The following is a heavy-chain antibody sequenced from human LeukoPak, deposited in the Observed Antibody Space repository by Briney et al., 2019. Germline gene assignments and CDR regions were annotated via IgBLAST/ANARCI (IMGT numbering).Heavy chain of an antibody. D-gene: IGHD3-3*01. V-gene: IGHV1-2*02. CDR3: ASVGDDFWSGYYAAYYYYYMDV. J-gene: IGHJ6*03. CDR1: GYTFTGYY. Sequence: ASVKVSCKASGYTFTGYYMHWVRQAPGQGLEWMGWINPNSGGTNYAQKFQGRVTMTRDTSISTAYMELSRLRSDDTAVYYCASVGDDFWSGYYAAYYYYYMDVGGKGTTVTVSS. CDR2: INPNSGGT.